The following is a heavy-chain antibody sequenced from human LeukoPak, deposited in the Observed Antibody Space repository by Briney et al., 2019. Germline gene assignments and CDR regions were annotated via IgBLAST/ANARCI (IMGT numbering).Heavy chain of an antibody. J-gene: IGHJ5*02. CDR2: VDPEDGET. Sequence: ATVKISCKVSGYTLTDYYMHWVQQAPGKGLEWMGLVDPEDGETIYAEKFQGRVTITADTSTDTAYMELSSLRSEDTAVYYCARCMGFGETNNNWFDPWGQGTLVTVSS. CDR1: GYTLTDYY. CDR3: ARCMGFGETNNNWFDP. D-gene: IGHD3-3*01. V-gene: IGHV1-69-2*01.